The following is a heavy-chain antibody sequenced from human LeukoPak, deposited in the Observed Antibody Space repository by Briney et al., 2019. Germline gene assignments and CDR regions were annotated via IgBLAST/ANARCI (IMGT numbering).Heavy chain of an antibody. CDR2: IIPIFGTA. Sequence: ASVKVSCKASGYTFTGYYMHWVRQAPGQGLEWMGGIIPIFGTANYAQKFQGRVTITTDESTSTAYMELSSLRSEDTAVYYCARDTAMEGFDYWGQGTLVTVSS. CDR3: ARDTAMEGFDY. V-gene: IGHV1-69*05. J-gene: IGHJ4*02. D-gene: IGHD5-18*01. CDR1: GYTFTGYY.